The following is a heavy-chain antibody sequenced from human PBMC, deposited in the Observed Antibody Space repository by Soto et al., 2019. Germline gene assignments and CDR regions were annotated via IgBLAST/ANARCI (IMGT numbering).Heavy chain of an antibody. CDR1: GISFSDYY. CDR2: ISGSGTTI. V-gene: IGHV3-11*01. D-gene: IGHD2-2*01. Sequence: GGSLRLSCAASGISFSDYYMTWIRQAPGKGLEWVSKISGSGTTIYYADSVKGRFTVSRDNAKNTLYLEMNSLRAEDTAVYYCATFFPVVPAARWFDPWGQGTLVTVSS. CDR3: ATFFPVVPAARWFDP. J-gene: IGHJ5*02.